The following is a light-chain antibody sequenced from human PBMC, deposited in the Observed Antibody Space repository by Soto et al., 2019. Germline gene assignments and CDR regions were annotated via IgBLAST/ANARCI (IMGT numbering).Light chain of an antibody. Sequence: QSALTQPPSASGTPGQRVTISCSGSSSNIGSNTVNWYQQLPGTAPKLLIYSNNQRPSGVPDRFSGSKSGTSASLAISGLQSEDEADYYCAEWDDSLNGYDCGTGPKV. CDR3: AEWDDSLNGYD. J-gene: IGLJ1*01. CDR2: SNN. CDR1: SSNIGSNT. V-gene: IGLV1-44*01.